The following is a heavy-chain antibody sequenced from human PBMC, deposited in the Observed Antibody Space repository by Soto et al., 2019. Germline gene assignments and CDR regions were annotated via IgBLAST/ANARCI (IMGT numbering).Heavy chain of an antibody. CDR2: IIPIFGTA. CDR3: ARGEGVTTHFDY. D-gene: IGHD4-17*01. J-gene: IGHJ4*02. CDR1: GGTFSSYA. Sequence: VAAVKVSCKASGGTFSSYAISWVRQAPGQGREWMGGIIPIFGTANYAQKFQGRVTITADESTSTAYMELSSLRSEDTAVYYCARGEGVTTHFDYWGQGTLVTVSS. V-gene: IGHV1-69*13.